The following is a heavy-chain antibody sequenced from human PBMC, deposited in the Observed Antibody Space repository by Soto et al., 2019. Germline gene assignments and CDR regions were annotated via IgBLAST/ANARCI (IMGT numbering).Heavy chain of an antibody. Sequence: GGSLRLSCAASGFTFSSYWMSWVRQAPGKGLEWVANIKQDGSEKYYVDSVKGRFTISRDNAKNSLYLQMNSLRAEDTAVYYCARSVARGVDYYGMDVWGQGTTVTVSS. D-gene: IGHD3-10*01. CDR1: GFTFSSYW. V-gene: IGHV3-7*01. CDR2: IKQDGSEK. CDR3: ARSVARGVDYYGMDV. J-gene: IGHJ6*02.